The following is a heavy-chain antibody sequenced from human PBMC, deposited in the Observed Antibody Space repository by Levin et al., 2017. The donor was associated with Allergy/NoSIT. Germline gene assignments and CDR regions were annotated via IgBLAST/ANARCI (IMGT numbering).Heavy chain of an antibody. D-gene: IGHD6-6*01. V-gene: IGHV3-9*01. CDR3: AKEGSSSAAFDS. CDR1: GFTFDDYA. Sequence: SLRLSCAASGFTFDDYAMHWVRQAPGKGLEWVSGISWNSGSIGYADSVKGRFTISRDNAKNSLYLQMNSLRAEDTALYYCAKEGSSSAAFDSWGQGTMVTVSS. CDR2: ISWNSGSI. J-gene: IGHJ3*02.